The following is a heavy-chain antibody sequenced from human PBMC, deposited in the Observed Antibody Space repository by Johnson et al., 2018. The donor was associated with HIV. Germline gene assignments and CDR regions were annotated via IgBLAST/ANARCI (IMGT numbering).Heavy chain of an antibody. J-gene: IGHJ3*02. CDR2: ISHDGTTT. V-gene: IGHV3-30*04. CDR1: GLTLTTII. D-gene: IGHD6-19*01. Sequence: QVQLVESEGGVVQPGGSLRVSCAVSGLTLTTIIVHWARQAPGKGLEWVSLISHDGTTTAYADSVKGRYTISRDISTNTVYLQRNSLSPEDTAVYYCAREDVSSGYAGTFDIWGQGTLVTVSS. CDR3: AREDVSSGYAGTFDI.